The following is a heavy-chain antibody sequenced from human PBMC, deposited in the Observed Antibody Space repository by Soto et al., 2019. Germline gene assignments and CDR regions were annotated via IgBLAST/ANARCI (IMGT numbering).Heavy chain of an antibody. V-gene: IGHV4-34*01. CDR1: GGSFSGYY. CDR2: INHSGST. CDR3: ARGRAYYDFWSGYYKTTGYYYYYGMDV. D-gene: IGHD3-3*01. Sequence: SETLSLTCAVYGGSFSGYYWSWIRQPPGKGLEWIGEINHSGSTNYNPSLKSRVTISVDTSKNQFSLKLSSVTAADTAVYHCARGRAYYDFWSGYYKTTGYYYYYGMDVWGQGNTVS. J-gene: IGHJ6*02.